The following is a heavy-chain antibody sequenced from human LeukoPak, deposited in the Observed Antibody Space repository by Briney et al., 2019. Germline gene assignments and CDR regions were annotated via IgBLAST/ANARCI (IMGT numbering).Heavy chain of an antibody. V-gene: IGHV1-69*13. D-gene: IGHD3-16*02. CDR1: GGTFSSYA. Sequence: GASVKVSCKASGGTFSSYAISWVRQAPGQGLEWMGGIIPIFGTANYAQKFQGSVTITADESTSTAYMELSSLRSEDTAVYYCARELSSYYYYYYGMDVWGQGTTVTVSS. CDR2: IIPIFGTA. CDR3: ARELSSYYYYYYGMDV. J-gene: IGHJ6*02.